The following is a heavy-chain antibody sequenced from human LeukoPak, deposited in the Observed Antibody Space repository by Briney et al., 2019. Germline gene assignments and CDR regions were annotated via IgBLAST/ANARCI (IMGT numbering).Heavy chain of an antibody. V-gene: IGHV4-34*01. J-gene: IGHJ5*02. CDR2: INHSGST. Sequence: ASETLSLTCAVYGGSFSGYYWSWIRQPPGKGLEWIGEINHSGSTYYNPSLKSRVTMSVDTSKNQFSLKLSSVTAADTAVYYCAYSSSWYNWFDPWGQGTLVTVSS. CDR3: AYSSSWYNWFDP. CDR1: GGSFSGYY. D-gene: IGHD6-13*01.